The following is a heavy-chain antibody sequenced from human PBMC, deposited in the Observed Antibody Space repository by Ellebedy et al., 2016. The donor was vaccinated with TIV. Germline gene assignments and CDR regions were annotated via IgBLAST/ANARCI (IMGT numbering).Heavy chain of an antibody. Sequence: GESLKISXAASGFTFSSYWMHWVRQAPGKGLVWVSRINSVGSSTSYADSVKGRFTISRDNAKNTLYLQMNSLRAEDTAVYYCARGDYYYGSGNYYYGMDVWGQGTTVTVSS. CDR2: INSVGSST. CDR3: ARGDYYYGSGNYYYGMDV. V-gene: IGHV3-74*01. J-gene: IGHJ6*02. CDR1: GFTFSSYW. D-gene: IGHD3-10*01.